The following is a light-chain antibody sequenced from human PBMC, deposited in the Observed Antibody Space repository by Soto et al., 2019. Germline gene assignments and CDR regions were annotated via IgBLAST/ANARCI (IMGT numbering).Light chain of an antibody. Sequence: EIVLTQSPATLSLSPGERATPSCRASQSVSSYLAWYQQKPGQAPRLLNYDASNRATGIPARFSGSGSETDFTLTISSLEHEDFAVYYCQQRSNWPTFGQGTRLEIK. CDR2: DAS. V-gene: IGKV3-11*01. CDR3: QQRSNWPT. CDR1: QSVSSY. J-gene: IGKJ5*01.